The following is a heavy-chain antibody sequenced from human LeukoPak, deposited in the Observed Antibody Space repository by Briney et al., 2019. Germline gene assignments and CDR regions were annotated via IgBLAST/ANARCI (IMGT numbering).Heavy chain of an antibody. CDR3: ARDDFEYSVHNGMDV. J-gene: IGHJ6*02. Sequence: SETLSLTCSVSGGSISTYYWSWIRQPAGKGLEWIGRVYRSGDTNYNPSLKSRVTMSVDTSKNQISLRLRSVAAADTAVYYCARDDFEYSVHNGMDVWSQGTTVTVSS. V-gene: IGHV4-4*07. D-gene: IGHD3-9*01. CDR2: VYRSGDT. CDR1: GGSISTYY.